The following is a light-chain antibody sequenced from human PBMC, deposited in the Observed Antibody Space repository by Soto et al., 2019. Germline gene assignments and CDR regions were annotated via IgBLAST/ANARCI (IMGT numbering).Light chain of an antibody. Sequence: QSVLTQPRSVSGSPGQSVTISCTGTSSDVGGYNYVSWYQQHPGKVPKLMIYDVSKRPSGVPDRFSGSKSGNTASLTISGLQAEDEADYYCCSFAGSYTFDVVFGGGTKLTVL. CDR2: DVS. CDR3: CSFAGSYTFDVV. CDR1: SSDVGGYNY. J-gene: IGLJ2*01. V-gene: IGLV2-11*01.